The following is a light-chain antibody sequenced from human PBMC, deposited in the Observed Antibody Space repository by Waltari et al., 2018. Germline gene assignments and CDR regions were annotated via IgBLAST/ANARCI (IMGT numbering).Light chain of an antibody. CDR2: GAS. CDR1: QVINNY. CDR3: QQLNTYPFT. V-gene: IGKV1-9*01. Sequence: IQLTQSPSSLSASVGDEVTITCRASQVINNYLAWYQQKPGRAPKLLIYGASTLQSGVPSRFCGSGSGTDFTLIISSLQPEDFATYYCQQLNTYPFTFGPGTKVDIK. J-gene: IGKJ3*01.